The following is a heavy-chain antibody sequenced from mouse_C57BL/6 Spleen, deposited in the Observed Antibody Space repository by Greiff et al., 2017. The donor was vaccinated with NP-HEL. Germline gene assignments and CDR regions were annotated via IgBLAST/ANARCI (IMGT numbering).Heavy chain of an antibody. D-gene: IGHD1-1*01. V-gene: IGHV1-54*01. Sequence: QVQLKQSGAELVRPGTSVKVSCKASGYAFTNYLIEWVKQRPGQGLEWIGVINPGSGGTNYNEKFKGKATLTADKSSSTAYMQLSSLTSEDSAVYFCARRGSSYDYYAMDYWGQGTSVTVSS. CDR2: INPGSGGT. CDR1: GYAFTNYL. CDR3: ARRGSSYDYYAMDY. J-gene: IGHJ4*01.